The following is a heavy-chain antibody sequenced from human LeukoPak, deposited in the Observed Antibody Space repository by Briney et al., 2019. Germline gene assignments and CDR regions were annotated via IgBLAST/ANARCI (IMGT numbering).Heavy chain of an antibody. V-gene: IGHV4-34*01. D-gene: IGHD3-10*01. CDR1: GGSFSGYY. Sequence: SETLSLTCAVYGGSFSGYYWSWLRQPPGKGLEWIGEINHSGSTNYNPSLKSRVTISVDTSKNQFSLKLSSVTAADTAVYYCARVLLWFGELFMEDAFDIWGQGTMVTVSS. CDR3: ARVLLWFGELFMEDAFDI. CDR2: INHSGST. J-gene: IGHJ3*02.